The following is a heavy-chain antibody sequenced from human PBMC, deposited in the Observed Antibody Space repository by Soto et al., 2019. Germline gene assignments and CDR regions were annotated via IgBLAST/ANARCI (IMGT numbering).Heavy chain of an antibody. CDR1: GYTFTSYA. D-gene: IGHD2-2*02. J-gene: IGHJ6*02. CDR3: ARDLRGDSSSTSCYKSARPSYDYGMDA. CDR2: INAGNGNT. Sequence: ASVKVSCKASGYTFTSYAMHWVRQAPGQRLEWMGWINAGNGNTKYSQKFQGRVTITRDTSASTAYMELSSLRSEDTAVYYCARDLRGDSSSTSCYKSARPSYDYGMDAWGQGPTVTVSS. V-gene: IGHV1-3*01.